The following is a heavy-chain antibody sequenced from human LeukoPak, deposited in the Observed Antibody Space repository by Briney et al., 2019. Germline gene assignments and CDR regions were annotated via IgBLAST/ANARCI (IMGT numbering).Heavy chain of an antibody. V-gene: IGHV1-18*01. CDR3: ARGDVPGYCSSTSCQRWFHP. J-gene: IGHJ5*02. D-gene: IGHD2-2*01. Sequence: ASVKLSCKASGYTYSSYGISWGRQAPGQGLEWMGWISAYNGDTNYAQKLQCRLTMTTDTSTSTAYMELRSLKSDDTAVYYCARGDVPGYCSSTSCQRWFHPGGQGTLVSVSS. CDR2: ISAYNGDT. CDR1: GYTYSSYG.